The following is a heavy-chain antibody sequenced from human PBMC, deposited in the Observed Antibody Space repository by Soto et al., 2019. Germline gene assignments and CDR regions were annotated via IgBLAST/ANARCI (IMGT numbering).Heavy chain of an antibody. D-gene: IGHD4-17*01. V-gene: IGHV5-51*01. CDR1: GYSFTIYC. CDR2: IYPGYSDN. J-gene: IGHJ5*02. CDR3: ATCTVTHNWYDP. Sequence: WGSLKIPCLASGYSFTIYCMCSFCKMPGKDLEWMGIIYPGYSDNNYSPSFQGHVTSSADKSSSTAYQQWSSLKASDHAMYYCATCTVTHNWYDPWGHSTLVTISS.